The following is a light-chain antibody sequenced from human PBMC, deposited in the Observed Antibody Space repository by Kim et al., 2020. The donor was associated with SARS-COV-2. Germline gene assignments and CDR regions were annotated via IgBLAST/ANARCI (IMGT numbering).Light chain of an antibody. CDR3: TAYAGSNNFVV. V-gene: IGLV2-8*01. CDR1: SSDIGAYNY. J-gene: IGLJ2*01. Sequence: QSALTQPPSASGSPGQSVTISCTGTSSDIGAYNYISWYQQQPGKAPKLMIYEVGRRPSGVPDRFSGSKSGNTASLTVSVLQAEDEADYYCTAYAGSNNFVVFGGGTQLTVL. CDR2: EVG.